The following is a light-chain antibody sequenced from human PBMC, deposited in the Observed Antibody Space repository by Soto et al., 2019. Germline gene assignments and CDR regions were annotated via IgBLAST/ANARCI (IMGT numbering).Light chain of an antibody. Sequence: EIVLTQSPGTLSLSPGERATLSCRASQSISSSYLAWYQQKPGQAPRLLVYGASSRATAIPDRFSDSGSGTDFTFTISRLESEDLAVYYCQQYGSSRLTFGSGTKEDIK. J-gene: IGKJ3*01. V-gene: IGKV3-20*01. CDR1: QSISSSY. CDR3: QQYGSSRLT. CDR2: GAS.